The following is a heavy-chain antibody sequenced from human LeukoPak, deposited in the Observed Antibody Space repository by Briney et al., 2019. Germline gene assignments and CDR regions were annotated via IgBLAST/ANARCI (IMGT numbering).Heavy chain of an antibody. D-gene: IGHD5-24*01. Sequence: GGSLTLSCEASGFTFSRNWMSWVRQAPGKGPEWVANINPDGSQKYYVDSVKGRFTISRDNTKSSLYLQMNSLGAEDTAVYYCARLLGTATTFDYWGQGTLVTVSS. V-gene: IGHV3-7*01. CDR1: GFTFSRNW. CDR3: ARLLGTATTFDY. CDR2: INPDGSQK. J-gene: IGHJ4*02.